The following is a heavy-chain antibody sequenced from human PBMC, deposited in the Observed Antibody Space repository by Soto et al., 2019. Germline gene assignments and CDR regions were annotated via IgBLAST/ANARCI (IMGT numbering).Heavy chain of an antibody. D-gene: IGHD5-18*01. Sequence: SVKVSCKASGGTFSSYAISWVRQAPGQGLEWMGGIIPNFGTANYAQKLQGRVTITADTSTSTAYMELRSLRSDDTAVYYCARDDSYGIMAFDIWGQGTMVTVSS. CDR1: GGTFSSYA. J-gene: IGHJ3*02. V-gene: IGHV1-69*06. CDR3: ARDDSYGIMAFDI. CDR2: IIPNFGTA.